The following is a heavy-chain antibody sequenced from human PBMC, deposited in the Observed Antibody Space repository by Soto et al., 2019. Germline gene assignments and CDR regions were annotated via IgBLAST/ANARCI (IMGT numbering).Heavy chain of an antibody. CDR1: GFTFSTYG. J-gene: IGHJ4*02. CDR2: IWYDASKK. D-gene: IGHD3-9*01. Sequence: PGGSLRLSCAASGFTFSTYGMHWVRQAPGKGLEWVAIIWYDASKKYFADSVKGRFTISRDNSKNTLYLQMNSLRAEDTAVYYCARDLFAAWNDILTGSEYSFDYWGQGTLVTVSS. CDR3: ARDLFAAWNDILTGSEYSFDY. V-gene: IGHV3-33*01.